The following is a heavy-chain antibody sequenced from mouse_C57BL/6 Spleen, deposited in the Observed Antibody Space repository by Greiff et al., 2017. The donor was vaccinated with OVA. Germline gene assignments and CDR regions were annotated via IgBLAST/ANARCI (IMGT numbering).Heavy chain of an antibody. CDR1: GYAFSSYW. Sequence: QVHVKQSGAELVKPGASVKISCKASGYAFSSYWMNWVKQRPGKGLEWIGQIYPGDGDTNYNGKFKGKATLTADKSSSTAYMQLSSLTSEDSAVYFCARHYYCSSYWYFDVWGTGTTVTVSS. CDR2: IYPGDGDT. J-gene: IGHJ1*03. CDR3: ARHYYCSSYWYFDV. V-gene: IGHV1-80*01. D-gene: IGHD1-1*01.